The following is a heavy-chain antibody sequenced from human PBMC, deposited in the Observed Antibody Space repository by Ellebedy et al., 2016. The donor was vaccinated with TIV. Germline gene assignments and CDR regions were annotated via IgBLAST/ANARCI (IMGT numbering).Heavy chain of an antibody. Sequence: GESLKISCTDSGFTFSSYWMIWVRQAPGKGLEWVANIKQDGSKKYHVDSVKGRFTISRDNAMNSLYLQMNSLRAEDTAVYYCVRGLADYWGQGTLVTVS. V-gene: IGHV3-7*01. CDR1: GFTFSSYW. J-gene: IGHJ4*02. CDR2: IKQDGSKK. CDR3: VRGLADY.